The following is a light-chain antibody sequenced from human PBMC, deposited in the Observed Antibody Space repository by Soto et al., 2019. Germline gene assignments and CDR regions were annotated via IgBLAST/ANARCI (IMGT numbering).Light chain of an antibody. CDR1: QSVSSY. CDR2: DAS. V-gene: IGKV3-11*01. J-gene: IGKJ5*01. CDR3: QQRSNWPPRIP. Sequence: EIVMTQSPATLSVSPGERATLSCRASQSVSSYLAWYQQKPGQAPRLLIYDASNRATGIPARFSGSGSGTDFTLTISSLEPEDFAVYYCQQRSNWPPRIPFGQGTRLEIK.